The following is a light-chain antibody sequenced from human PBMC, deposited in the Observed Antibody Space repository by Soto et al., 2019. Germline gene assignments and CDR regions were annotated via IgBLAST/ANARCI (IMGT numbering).Light chain of an antibody. J-gene: IGKJ5*01. Sequence: ERVMTQSPATLAVSPGEGATLSFRASQSVNSNYLAWYQQKPGQAPRLLIYGISKRATDIPDRFSGSGSGTEFTLTISSLQPEDFATYYCQQHGQWPITFGQGTRLEIK. CDR1: QSVNSN. CDR2: GIS. V-gene: IGKV3D-15*01. CDR3: QQHGQWPIT.